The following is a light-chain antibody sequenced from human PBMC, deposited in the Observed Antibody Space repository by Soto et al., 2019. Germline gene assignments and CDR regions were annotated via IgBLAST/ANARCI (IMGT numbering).Light chain of an antibody. CDR3: LLYDGAGQRV. Sequence: QAVVTQEPSLTVSPGGTVTLTCASSTGAVTSGHYPNWFLQKPGQAPRALIYSTGNKQSWTPARFSGSLLGGKAALTLSGVQPEDEAEYYCLLYDGAGQRVLGTGTKLTVL. V-gene: IGLV7-43*01. CDR2: STG. CDR1: TGAVTSGHY. J-gene: IGLJ1*01.